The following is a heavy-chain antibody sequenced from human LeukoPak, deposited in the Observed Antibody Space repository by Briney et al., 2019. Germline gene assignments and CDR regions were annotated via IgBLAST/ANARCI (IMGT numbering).Heavy chain of an antibody. V-gene: IGHV3-30*02. J-gene: IGHJ4*02. Sequence: QAGGSLRLSCAASGFTFSSYGMHWVRQTPGKGLEWVAFIRYDGSNKYYADSVKGRFTISRDNSKNTLYLQMNSLRAEDTAVYYCAKDQNYDSSGYYAHYFDYWGQGTLVTVSS. CDR3: AKDQNYDSSGYYAHYFDY. CDR1: GFTFSSYG. CDR2: IRYDGSNK. D-gene: IGHD3-22*01.